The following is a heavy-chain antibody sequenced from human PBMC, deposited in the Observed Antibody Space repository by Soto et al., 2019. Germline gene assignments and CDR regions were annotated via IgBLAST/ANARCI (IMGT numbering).Heavy chain of an antibody. V-gene: IGHV1-2*02. D-gene: IGHD5-12*01. CDR3: AATRYSGYDDAFDI. CDR2: INPNSGGT. CDR1: GYTFTGYY. Sequence: ASVKVSCKASGYTFTGYYMHWVRQAPGQGLEWMGWINPNSGGTNYAQKFQGRVTMTRDTSISTAYMELSRLRSDDTAVYYCAATRYSGYDDAFDIWGQGTMVTVSS. J-gene: IGHJ3*02.